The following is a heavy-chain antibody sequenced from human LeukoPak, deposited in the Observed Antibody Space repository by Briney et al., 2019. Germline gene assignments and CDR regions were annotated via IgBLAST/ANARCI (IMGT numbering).Heavy chain of an antibody. CDR3: ARADSYCGGDCYSHYYYYYYMDV. Sequence: ASVKVSCKASGYTFTSYGISWVRQAPGQGLEWMGWINPNSGGTNYAQKFQGRATMTRDMSTSTVYMELSSLRSEDTAVYYCARADSYCGGDCYSHYYYYYYMDVWGKGTTVTVSS. CDR2: INPNSGGT. CDR1: GYTFTSYG. D-gene: IGHD2-21*02. J-gene: IGHJ6*03. V-gene: IGHV1-18*01.